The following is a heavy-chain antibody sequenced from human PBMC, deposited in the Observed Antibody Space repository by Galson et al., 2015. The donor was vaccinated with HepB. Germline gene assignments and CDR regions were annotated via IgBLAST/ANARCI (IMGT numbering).Heavy chain of an antibody. D-gene: IGHD1-26*01. V-gene: IGHV3-30*18. CDR1: GFTFSSYG. CDR2: ISYDGSNK. Sequence: SLRLSCAASGFTFSSYGMHWVRQAPGKGLEWVAVISYDGSNKYYADSVKGRFTISRDNSKNTLYLQMNSLRAEDTAVYYCAKDGIVGATLDYWGQGTLVTVSS. J-gene: IGHJ4*02. CDR3: AKDGIVGATLDY.